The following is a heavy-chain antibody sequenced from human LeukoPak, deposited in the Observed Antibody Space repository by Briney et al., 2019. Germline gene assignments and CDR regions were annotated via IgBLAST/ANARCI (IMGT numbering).Heavy chain of an antibody. CDR3: ARERPGGVDDSFDL. J-gene: IGHJ3*01. D-gene: IGHD3-16*01. V-gene: IGHV1-2*02. CDR2: INPNSGGT. Sequence: GASVKVPCKASGYTFSGYYMHWVRQAPGQGLEWMGWINPNSGGTNYAQKFQGRVNMTRDKTISTAYMEVTRLRSDDTAVYYCARERPGGVDDSFDLWGQGTMVTVSS. CDR1: GYTFSGYY.